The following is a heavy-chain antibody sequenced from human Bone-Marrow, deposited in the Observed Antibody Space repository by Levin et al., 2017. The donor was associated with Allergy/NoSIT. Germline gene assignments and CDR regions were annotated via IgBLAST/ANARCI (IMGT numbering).Heavy chain of an antibody. V-gene: IGHV3-9*01. Sequence: SLKISCIASGFKFDDSTMHWVRQAPGKGLEWVSGISWSGVGIGYADSVKGRFTISRDNAKNSLYLQMDGLTAEDTAFSYCAKAQSEAAVAYYYYCMGVWGQGTTVTVS. CDR1: GFKFDDST. CDR2: ISWSGVGI. CDR3: AKAQSEAAVAYYYYCMGV. J-gene: IGHJ6*02. D-gene: IGHD6-13*01.